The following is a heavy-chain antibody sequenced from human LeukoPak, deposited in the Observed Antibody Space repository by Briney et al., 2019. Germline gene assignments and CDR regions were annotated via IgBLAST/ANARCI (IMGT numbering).Heavy chain of an antibody. CDR1: GFTFSTYA. J-gene: IGHJ4*02. V-gene: IGHV3-23*01. CDR2: ISGSGGST. Sequence: GGSLRLSCAASGFTFSTYAMSWVRQAPGKGLEWVSSISGSGGSTFYADPVKGRFTISRDNSKNTLYLQMNSLRAEDTAVYYCAKVYSSSPYFDYWGQGTLATVTS. D-gene: IGHD6-6*01. CDR3: AKVYSSSPYFDY.